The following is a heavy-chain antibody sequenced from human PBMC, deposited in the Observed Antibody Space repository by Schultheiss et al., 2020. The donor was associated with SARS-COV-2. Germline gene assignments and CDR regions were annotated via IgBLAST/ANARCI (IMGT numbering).Heavy chain of an antibody. V-gene: IGHV1-69*13. J-gene: IGHJ4*02. CDR3: ARGDDYGFYYFDY. Sequence: SVKVSCKASGYTFTGYYMHWVRQAPGQGLEWMGGIIPIFGTANYAQKFQGRLTITADESTTTAYMELRGLRSDDTAVYYCARGDDYGFYYFDYWGQGTLVTVSS. CDR2: IIPIFGTA. CDR1: GYTFTGYY. D-gene: IGHD4-17*01.